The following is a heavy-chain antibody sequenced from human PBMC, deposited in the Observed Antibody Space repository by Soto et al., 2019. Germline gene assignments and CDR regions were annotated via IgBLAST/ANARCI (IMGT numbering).Heavy chain of an antibody. D-gene: IGHD2-2*01. CDR3: AKRPASIITFDY. CDR2: ISSSSNST. Sequence: GGSLRLSCAASGFTFSRYSMNWVRQAPGKGLEWVSYISSSSNSTYYADSVKGRFTISRDNSKNMLFLQINSLRDDDSAVYYCAKRPASIITFDYWGQGTPVTVSS. J-gene: IGHJ4*02. CDR1: GFTFSRYS. V-gene: IGHV3-48*02.